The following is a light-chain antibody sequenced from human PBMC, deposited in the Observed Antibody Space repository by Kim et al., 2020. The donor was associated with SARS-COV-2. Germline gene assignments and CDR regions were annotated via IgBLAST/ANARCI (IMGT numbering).Light chain of an antibody. CDR1: TSNIGSYT. CDR2: TNN. J-gene: IGLJ3*02. V-gene: IGLV1-44*01. Sequence: GQRVTISFSGTTSNIGSYTVNWYQHLPGTAPTLLIYTNNQRPSGVPDRFSGSKSGTSASLAISGLQSEDEADYFCATWDGSLNGWVFGGGTQLTVL. CDR3: ATWDGSLNGWV.